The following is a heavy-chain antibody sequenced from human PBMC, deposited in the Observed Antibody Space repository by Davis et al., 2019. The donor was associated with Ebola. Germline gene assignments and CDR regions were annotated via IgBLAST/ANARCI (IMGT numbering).Heavy chain of an antibody. D-gene: IGHD2-2*01. CDR1: GYTFTSYY. V-gene: IGHV1-18*04. Sequence: ASVKVSCKASGYTFTSYYMHWVRQAPGQGLEWMGWISAYNGNTNYAQKLQGRVTMTTDTSTSTAYMELRSLRYDDTAVYYCARRADLVVVPAAMGSPYYYSGMDVWGQGTTVTVSS. J-gene: IGHJ6*02. CDR3: ARRADLVVVPAAMGSPYYYSGMDV. CDR2: ISAYNGNT.